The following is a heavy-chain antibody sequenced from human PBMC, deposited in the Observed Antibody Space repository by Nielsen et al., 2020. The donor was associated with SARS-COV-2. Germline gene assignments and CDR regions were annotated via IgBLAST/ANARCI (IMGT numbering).Heavy chain of an antibody. CDR3: ARVVVVVAAHAFDI. CDR2: MNPNSGNT. V-gene: IGHV1-8*01. D-gene: IGHD2-15*01. CDR1: GYTFTSYD. J-gene: IGHJ3*02. Sequence: ASVKVSCKASGYTFTSYDINWVRQATGQGLEWMGWMNPNSGNTGYAQKLQGRVTMTTDTSTSTAYMELRSLRSDDTAVYYCARVVVVVAAHAFDIWGQGTMVTVSS.